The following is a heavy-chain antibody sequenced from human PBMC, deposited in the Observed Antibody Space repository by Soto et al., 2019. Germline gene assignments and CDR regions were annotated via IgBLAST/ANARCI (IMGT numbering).Heavy chain of an antibody. D-gene: IGHD3-16*01. V-gene: IGHV3-33*01. CDR2: IWYDGSNK. J-gene: IGHJ4*02. CDR1: GFTFSSSN. CDR3: AREGVAYATDY. Sequence: QVQLLESGGGVVQPGRSLRLSCAASGFTFSSSNMHWVRQAPGKALEWVAAIWYDGSNKYYADSVKGRFTISRDNSKNPLYLQVNSLRGDDTAVYYCAREGVAYATDYWGQGTLLTVSS.